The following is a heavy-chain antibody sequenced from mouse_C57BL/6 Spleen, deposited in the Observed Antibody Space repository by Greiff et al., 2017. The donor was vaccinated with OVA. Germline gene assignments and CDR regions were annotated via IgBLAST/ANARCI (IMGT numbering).Heavy chain of an antibody. V-gene: IGHV8-8*01. D-gene: IGHD2-1*01. CDR2: IWWDDDK. Sequence: QVTLKVSGPGILQPSQTLSLTCSFSGFSLSTFGMGVGWIRPPSGKGLEWLAHIWWDDDKYYNPALKSRLTISKDTSKNQVFLKIAYVDTAVPATYYCARMGNGIYEVWYFDVWGTGTTVTVSS. J-gene: IGHJ1*03. CDR1: GFSLSTFGMG. CDR3: ARMGNGIYEVWYFDV.